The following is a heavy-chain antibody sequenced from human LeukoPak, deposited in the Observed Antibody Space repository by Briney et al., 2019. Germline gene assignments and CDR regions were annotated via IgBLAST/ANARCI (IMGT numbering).Heavy chain of an antibody. CDR2: IKQDGSEK. J-gene: IGHJ6*03. CDR3: ARDNGVVHGVYYMGV. D-gene: IGHD3-3*01. Sequence: TGGSLRLSCAASGFTFSNHWMTWVRQAPGKGLEWVADIKQDGSEKLYVNSVRGRFTISRDNAKMSLFLQMNSLRAEDTAVYYCARDNGVVHGVYYMGVWGKGTTVTVS. CDR1: GFTFSNHW. V-gene: IGHV3-7*01.